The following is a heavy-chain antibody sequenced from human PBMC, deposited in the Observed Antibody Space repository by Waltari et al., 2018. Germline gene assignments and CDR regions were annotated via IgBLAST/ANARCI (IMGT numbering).Heavy chain of an antibody. CDR2: IRYDASDI. J-gene: IGHJ3*01. Sequence: QVHLVESGVRVVSPGGSLRLSCAPSGFPSSAHGMHWVRQAPGKGLEWVAFIRYDASDIYYRDSVKGRFTISRDNSKNTLFLQMSSLRPEDTAVYYCAKVGVGLTTWYPFDVWGQGTMVTVSS. CDR1: GFPSSAHG. D-gene: IGHD1-1*01. CDR3: AKVGVGLTTWYPFDV. V-gene: IGHV3-30*02.